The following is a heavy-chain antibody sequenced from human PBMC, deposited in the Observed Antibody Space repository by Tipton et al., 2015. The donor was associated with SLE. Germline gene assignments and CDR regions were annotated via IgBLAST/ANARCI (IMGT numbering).Heavy chain of an antibody. CDR2: IYYSGST. Sequence: TLSLTCNVSGGSVSSDNYYWNWIRQSPGKGLEWIGSIYYSGSTYYNPSLKSRVTISVDTSKNQFSLKLNSVTAADTAVYYCARLGRPVVSYYGLDGWGQGTTVTVSS. CDR1: GGSVSSDNYY. CDR3: ARLGRPVVSYYGLDG. J-gene: IGHJ6*02. D-gene: IGHD4-23*01. V-gene: IGHV4-39*01.